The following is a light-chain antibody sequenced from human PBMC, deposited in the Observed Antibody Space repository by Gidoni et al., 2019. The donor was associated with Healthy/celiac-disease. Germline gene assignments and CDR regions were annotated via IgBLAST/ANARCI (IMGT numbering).Light chain of an antibody. J-gene: IGKJ5*01. V-gene: IGKV3-20*01. Sequence: EIVLTQSPGTLSLSPGERATLSCRASQSVSSSYLAWYQQKPGQAPRLLIYGASSRATGIPDRFRGSGSGTDFTLTISRLEPEDFAVYYCQQYGSSSPITFGQGTRLEIK. CDR3: QQYGSSSPIT. CDR2: GAS. CDR1: QSVSSSY.